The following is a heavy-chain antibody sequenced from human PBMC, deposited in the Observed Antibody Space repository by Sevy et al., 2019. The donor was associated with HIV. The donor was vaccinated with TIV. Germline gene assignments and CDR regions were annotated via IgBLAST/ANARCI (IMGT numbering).Heavy chain of an antibody. CDR3: ARDNQGIQVAIVGWFDL. CDR2: INPNSGGT. V-gene: IGHV1-2*02. D-gene: IGHD2-2*02. J-gene: IGHJ5*02. Sequence: ASVKVSCKASGYTFTDNTIHWVRQAPGQGLEWMGWINPNSGGTKYAQKFQGRVTMTRDTSINTAYMELSRLRSDDTAVYYCARDNQGIQVAIVGWFDLWGQGTLVTVSS. CDR1: GYTFTDNT.